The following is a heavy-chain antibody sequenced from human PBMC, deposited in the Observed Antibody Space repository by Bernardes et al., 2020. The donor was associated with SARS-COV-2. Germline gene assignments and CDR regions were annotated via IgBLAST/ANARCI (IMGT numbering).Heavy chain of an antibody. CDR2: INTDGSTT. J-gene: IGHJ5*02. CDR1: GFTFSSYW. D-gene: IGHD2-2*01. CDR3: ARGGIPGYCSSTSCYNWFDP. Sequence: GGSLRLSCAASGFTFSSYWMHWVRQAPGKGLVWVSRINTDGSTTNYADSVKGRFTMSRDNAKNTLYLQMNSLRAEDTAVYYCARGGIPGYCSSTSCYNWFDPWGQGTLVTVSS. V-gene: IGHV3-74*01.